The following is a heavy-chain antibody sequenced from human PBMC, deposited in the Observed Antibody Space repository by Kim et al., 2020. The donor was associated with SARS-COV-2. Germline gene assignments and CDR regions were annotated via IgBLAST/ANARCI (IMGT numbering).Heavy chain of an antibody. J-gene: IGHJ6*02. V-gene: IGHV5-10-1*01. Sequence: GESLKISCKGSGYSFTSYWISWVRQMPGKGLEWMGRIDPSDSYTNYSPSFQGHVTISADKSISTAYLQWSSLKASDTAMYYCARLRVTTEHYYYGMDVWGQGTTVTVSS. CDR3: ARLRVTTEHYYYGMDV. CDR1: GYSFTSYW. CDR2: IDPSDSYT. D-gene: IGHD4-17*01.